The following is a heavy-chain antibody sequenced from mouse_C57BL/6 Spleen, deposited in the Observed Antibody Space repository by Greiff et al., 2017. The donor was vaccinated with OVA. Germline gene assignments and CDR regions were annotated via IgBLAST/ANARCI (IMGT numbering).Heavy chain of an antibody. D-gene: IGHD1-1*01. CDR3: ARYAPYYYGSSYYAMDY. J-gene: IGHJ4*01. CDR2: IDPSDSYT. Sequence: VQLQQPGAELVKPGASVKLSCKASGYTFTSYWMQWVKQRPGQGLEWIGEIDPSDSYTNYNQKFKGKATLTVDTSSSTAYMQLSSLTSEDSAVYYCARYAPYYYGSSYYAMDYWGQGTSVTVSS. V-gene: IGHV1-50*01. CDR1: GYTFTSYW.